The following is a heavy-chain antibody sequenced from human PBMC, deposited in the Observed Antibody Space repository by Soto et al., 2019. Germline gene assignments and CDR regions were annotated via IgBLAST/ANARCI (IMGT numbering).Heavy chain of an antibody. CDR1: GFTFSSYW. J-gene: IGHJ4*02. D-gene: IGHD3-16*02. CDR3: ARQRGGIMITFGGVIATPFDY. Sequence: ESGGGLVQPGGSLRLSCAASGFTFSSYWMSWVRQAPGKGLEWVANIKQDGSEKYYVDSVKGRFTISRDNAKNSLYLQMNSLRAEDTAVYYCARQRGGIMITFGGVIATPFDYWGQGTLVTVSS. V-gene: IGHV3-7*05. CDR2: IKQDGSEK.